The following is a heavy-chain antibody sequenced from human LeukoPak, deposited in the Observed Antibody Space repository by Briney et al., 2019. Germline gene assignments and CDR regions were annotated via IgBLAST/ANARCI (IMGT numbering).Heavy chain of an antibody. CDR1: GGTFSSYA. V-gene: IGHV1-69*05. CDR3: ARVPNDSSGYYIWFDP. CDR2: IIPIFGTA. Sequence: GASVKVSCKASGGTFSSYAISWVRQAPGQGLEWMGGIIPIFGTANYAQKFQGRVTITTDESTSTAYMELSSLRSEDTAVYYCARVPNDSSGYYIWFDPWGQGTLVTVSS. J-gene: IGHJ5*02. D-gene: IGHD3-22*01.